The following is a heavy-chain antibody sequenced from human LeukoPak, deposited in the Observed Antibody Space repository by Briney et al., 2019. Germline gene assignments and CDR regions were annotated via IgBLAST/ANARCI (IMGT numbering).Heavy chain of an antibody. CDR3: ARLDDREKFDR. J-gene: IGHJ4*02. Sequence: SETLSLTCSVSGAGGSISRYYWSWFRQPPGKGLEWIGFIYSSVTTKYNPSLKSRVSISIDMSKSQFSLRVRSVTASDTAVYYCARLDDREKFDRWGQGTLVTVSS. D-gene: IGHD3-22*01. CDR2: IYSSVTT. V-gene: IGHV4-4*09. CDR1: GAGGSISRYY.